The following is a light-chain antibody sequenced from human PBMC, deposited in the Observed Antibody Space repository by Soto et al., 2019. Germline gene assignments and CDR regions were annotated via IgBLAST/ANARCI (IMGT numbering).Light chain of an antibody. V-gene: IGKV3-20*01. Sequence: EIVLTQSPGTLSFSPGERATLSCISSQSVSSSYLAWYQQKPGQAPRLLIYGASSRATGIPDRFSGSGYGTDFTLTISRLEPEDFAVYYCQQYDSSPKTFGQGTKVDIK. J-gene: IGKJ1*01. CDR2: GAS. CDR1: QSVSSSY. CDR3: QQYDSSPKT.